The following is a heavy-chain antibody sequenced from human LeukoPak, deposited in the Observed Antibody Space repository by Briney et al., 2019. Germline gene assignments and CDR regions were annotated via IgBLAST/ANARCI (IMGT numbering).Heavy chain of an antibody. Sequence: GGSLRLSCAASGFTLSNYNMNWVRQAPGKGLEWVSSISSSSSYIYYADSVKGRFTISRHNAKNSLYLQMNSLNAEDTALYYCARNMLGYNYHYMDVWGKGTTVTVSS. J-gene: IGHJ6*03. D-gene: IGHD2-8*01. CDR2: ISSSSSYI. CDR1: GFTLSNYN. CDR3: ARNMLGYNYHYMDV. V-gene: IGHV3-21*01.